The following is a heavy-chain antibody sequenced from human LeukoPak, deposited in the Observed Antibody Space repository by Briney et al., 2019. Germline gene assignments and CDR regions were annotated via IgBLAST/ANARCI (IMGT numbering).Heavy chain of an antibody. CDR1: GFTVSSNY. V-gene: IGHV3-7*01. CDR2: IKQDGTEK. J-gene: IGHJ4*02. Sequence: GGSLRLSCAASGFTVSSNYMSWVRQAPGKGLEWVANIKQDGTEKYYVDSVKGRFTISRDNAKNSLYLQMNSLRVEDTAVYYCAKVAKYYYGSETYYFFEHWGQGTPVTASS. D-gene: IGHD3-10*01. CDR3: AKVAKYYYGSETYYFFEH.